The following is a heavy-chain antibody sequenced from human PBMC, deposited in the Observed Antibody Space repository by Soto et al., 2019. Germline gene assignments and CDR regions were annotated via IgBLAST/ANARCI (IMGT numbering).Heavy chain of an antibody. CDR1: GGTFSSYA. CDR2: IIPIFGTA. Sequence: SVKVSCKASGGTFSSYAISWVRQAPGQGLEWMGGIIPIFGTANYAQKFQGRVTITADESTSTAYMELSSLRSEDTAVYYCASRASSSFPYYYGMDVWGQGTTVTASS. CDR3: ASRASSSFPYYYGMDV. V-gene: IGHV1-69*13. D-gene: IGHD6-6*01. J-gene: IGHJ6*02.